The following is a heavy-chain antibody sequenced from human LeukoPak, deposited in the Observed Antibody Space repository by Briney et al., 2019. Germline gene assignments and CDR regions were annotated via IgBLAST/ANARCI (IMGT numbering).Heavy chain of an antibody. CDR1: GYTFTSYH. Sequence: ASVKVSCKTSGYTFTSYHMHWVRQAPGQGLEWVAIIKSTGDTTVYAQKFQGRVTVTRDTSTSTVYMDLSSLSSEDTAVYYCARGVSRVEMATSGFDYWGQGTPVTVSS. CDR2: IKSTGDTT. J-gene: IGHJ4*02. CDR3: ARGVSRVEMATSGFDY. V-gene: IGHV1-46*01. D-gene: IGHD5-24*01.